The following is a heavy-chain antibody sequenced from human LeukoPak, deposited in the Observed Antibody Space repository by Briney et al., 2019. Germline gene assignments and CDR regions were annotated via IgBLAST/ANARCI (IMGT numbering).Heavy chain of an antibody. D-gene: IGHD4-23*01. Sequence: PGRSLRLSCAASGFTFDDYAMHWVRQAPGKGLEWVSGISWNSGSIGYADSVKGRFTISRDNAKKSLSLQMNSLRAEDTAVYYCARDGDTVLTRGYYYYMDVWGKGTTLTVSS. CDR1: GFTFDDYA. V-gene: IGHV3-9*01. CDR2: ISWNSGSI. J-gene: IGHJ6*03. CDR3: ARDGDTVLTRGYYYYMDV.